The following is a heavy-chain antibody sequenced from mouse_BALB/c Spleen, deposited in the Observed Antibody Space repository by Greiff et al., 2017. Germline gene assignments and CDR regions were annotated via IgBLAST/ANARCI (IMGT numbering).Heavy chain of an antibody. V-gene: IGHV5-6*01. J-gene: IGHJ4*01. D-gene: IGHD2-1*01. Sequence: EVMLVESGGDLVKPGGSLKLSCAASGFTFSSYGMSWVRQTPDKRLEWVATISSGGSYTYYPDSVKGRFTISRDNAKNTLYLQMSSLKSEDTAMYYCANGNYPYYAMDYWGQGTSVTVSS. CDR1: GFTFSSYG. CDR3: ANGNYPYYAMDY. CDR2: ISSGGSYT.